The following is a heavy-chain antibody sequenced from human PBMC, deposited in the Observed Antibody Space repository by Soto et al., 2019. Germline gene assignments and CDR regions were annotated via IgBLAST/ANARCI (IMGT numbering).Heavy chain of an antibody. V-gene: IGHV4-34*01. Sequence: SETLSLTCAVYGGSFSGYYWSWIRQPPGKGLEWIGEINHSGSTNYNPSLKSRVTISVDTSKNQFSLKLSSVTAADTAVYYCARLNYYGSGSYYHYYYYGMDVWGQGTTVTVSS. CDR2: INHSGST. J-gene: IGHJ6*02. CDR3: ARLNYYGSGSYYHYYYYGMDV. CDR1: GGSFSGYY. D-gene: IGHD3-10*01.